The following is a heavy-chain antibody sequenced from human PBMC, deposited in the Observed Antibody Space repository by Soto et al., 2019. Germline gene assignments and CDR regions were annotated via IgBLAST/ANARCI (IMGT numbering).Heavy chain of an antibody. V-gene: IGHV4-34*01. CDR2: INHSGST. Sequence: LSLICTVSGGSISSYYWSWIRQPPGKGLEWIGEINHSGSTNYNPSLKSRVTISVDTSKNQFSLKLSSVTAADTAVYYCARGRQWGYYYYGMDVWGQGTTVTVSS. J-gene: IGHJ6*02. D-gene: IGHD6-19*01. CDR1: GGSISSYY. CDR3: ARGRQWGYYYYGMDV.